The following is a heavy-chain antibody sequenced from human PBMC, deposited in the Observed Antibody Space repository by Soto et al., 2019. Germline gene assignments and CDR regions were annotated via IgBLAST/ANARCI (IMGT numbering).Heavy chain of an antibody. CDR2: INNDGSDT. D-gene: IGHD6-13*01. J-gene: IGHJ5*02. V-gene: IGHV3-74*01. CDR3: ARGSSSWYRFNWFDP. Sequence: GGSLRLSCAASGFTFSSYWMHWVRQTPGKGPMWVSHINNDGSDTNYADSVKGRFTISRDNAKNSLYLQMNSLRAEDTAVYYCARGSSSWYRFNWFDPWGQGTLVTVSS. CDR1: GFTFSSYW.